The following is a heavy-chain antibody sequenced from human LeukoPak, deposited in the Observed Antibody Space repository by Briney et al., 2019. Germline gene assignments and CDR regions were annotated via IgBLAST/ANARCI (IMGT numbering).Heavy chain of an antibody. V-gene: IGHV5-51*01. CDR3: ARRYCSSTSCYAGINWFDP. CDR2: IYPGDSDT. D-gene: IGHD2-2*01. CDR1: GYSFTSYW. Sequence: GESLKISCKGSGYSFTSYWIGWVRQMPGKGLEWMGIIYPGDSDTRYSPSFQGQVTIPADKSISTAYLQWSSLKASDTAMYYCARRYCSSTSCYAGINWFDPWGQGTLVTVSS. J-gene: IGHJ5*02.